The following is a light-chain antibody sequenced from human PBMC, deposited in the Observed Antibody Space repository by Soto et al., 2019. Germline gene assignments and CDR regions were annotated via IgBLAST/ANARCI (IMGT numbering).Light chain of an antibody. CDR1: SSDVGGYNY. CDR3: SSYTSSSPHHVV. Sequence: QSALTQPASVSGSPGQSITISCTGTSSDVGGYNYVSWYQQHPGKAPKLMIYDVSNRPSGVSNRFSGSKSGNTASLTISGLQAEDEADYYCSSYTSSSPHHVVFGGGTKLTVL. CDR2: DVS. V-gene: IGLV2-14*01. J-gene: IGLJ2*01.